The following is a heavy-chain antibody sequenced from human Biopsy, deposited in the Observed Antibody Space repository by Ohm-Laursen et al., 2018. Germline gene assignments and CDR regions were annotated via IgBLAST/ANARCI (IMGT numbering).Heavy chain of an antibody. CDR1: GGTFSNYG. J-gene: IGHJ1*01. V-gene: IGHV1-69*06. CDR2: NIPILGTG. Sequence: GASVKVSCKAPGGTFSNYGVNWVRQAPGQGLEWLGGNIPILGTGNYAQKFQDRVTVAADTSTSTATMVLRSLRSDDTAVYYCATKLTGYFHHWGQGTLVIVSS. CDR3: ATKLTGYFHH. D-gene: IGHD3-9*01.